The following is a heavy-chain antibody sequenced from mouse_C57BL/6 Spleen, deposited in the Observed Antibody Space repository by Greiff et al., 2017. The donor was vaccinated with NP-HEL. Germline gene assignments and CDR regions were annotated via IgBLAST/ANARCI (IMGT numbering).Heavy chain of an antibody. D-gene: IGHD2-4*01. CDR2: IHPSDSDT. V-gene: IGHV1-74*01. CDR3: APLYDYDKGFDY. J-gene: IGHJ2*01. Sequence: QVQLQQPGAELVKPGASVKVSCKASGYTFTSYWMHWVKQRPGQGLEWIGRIHPSDSDTNYNQKFKGKATLTVDKSSSTAYMQLISLTSEDSAVYYCAPLYDYDKGFDYWGQGTTLTVSS. CDR1: GYTFTSYW.